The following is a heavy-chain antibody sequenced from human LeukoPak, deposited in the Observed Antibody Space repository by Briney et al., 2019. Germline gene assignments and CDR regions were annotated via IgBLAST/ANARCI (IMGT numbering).Heavy chain of an antibody. CDR1: GGSISSYY. V-gene: IGHV4-59*01. J-gene: IGHJ4*02. CDR2: VYYSGFT. D-gene: IGHD1-7*01. Sequence: SETLSLTCTVSGGSISSYYWSWIRQPPGKGLEWIGFVYYSGFTNYNPSLKSRVTISVDTSKNQFSLKLTSVTAADTAVYYCARALELTTSEFDFWGQGTLVTVSS. CDR3: ARALELTTSEFDF.